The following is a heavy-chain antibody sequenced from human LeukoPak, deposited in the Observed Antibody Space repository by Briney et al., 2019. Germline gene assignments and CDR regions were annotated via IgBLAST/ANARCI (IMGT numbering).Heavy chain of an antibody. CDR2: IKSKTDGGTT. V-gene: IGHV3-15*01. J-gene: IGHJ5*02. Sequence: KSGGSLRLSCAASGFTFSNAWMSWVRQAPGKGLEWVGRIKSKTDGGTTDYAAPVKGRFTISRDDSKNTLYLQMNSLETEDTAVYYCTTDPGFSVVPAGDWFDPWGQGTLVTVSS. CDR3: TTDPGFSVVPAGDWFDP. CDR1: GFTFSNAW. D-gene: IGHD2-2*01.